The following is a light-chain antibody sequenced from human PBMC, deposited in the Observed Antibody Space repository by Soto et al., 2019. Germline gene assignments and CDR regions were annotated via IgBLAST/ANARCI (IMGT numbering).Light chain of an antibody. CDR3: QSYDSSLSVV. CDR1: SSNIGAPYD. V-gene: IGLV1-40*01. J-gene: IGLJ2*01. CDR2: GDT. Sequence: QSVLTQPPSVSGAPGQGVTISCSGSSSNIGAPYDVHWYQQLPGTAPKLLIYGDTNRPSGVPDRFSGSKSGSSASLTITGLQAEDEADYYCQSYDSSLSVVFGGWTKVTVL.